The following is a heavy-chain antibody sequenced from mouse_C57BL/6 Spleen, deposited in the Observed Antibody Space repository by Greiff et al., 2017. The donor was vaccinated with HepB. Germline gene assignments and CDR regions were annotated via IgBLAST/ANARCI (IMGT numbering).Heavy chain of an antibody. D-gene: IGHD2-4*01. CDR2: IWRGGST. J-gene: IGHJ4*01. CDR3: AKEPSYDYEKVGAMDY. Sequence: VQLQQSGPGLVQPSQSLSITCTVSGFSLTSYGVHWVRQSPGKGLEWLGVIWRGGSTDYNAAFMSRLSITKDNSKSQVFFKMNSLQADDTAIYYCAKEPSYDYEKVGAMDYWGQGTSVTVSS. CDR1: GFSLTSYG. V-gene: IGHV2-5*01.